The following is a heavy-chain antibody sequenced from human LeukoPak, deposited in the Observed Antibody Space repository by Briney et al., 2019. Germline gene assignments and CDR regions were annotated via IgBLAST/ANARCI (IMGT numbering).Heavy chain of an antibody. Sequence: GGSLRLSCAASGFTFSSYAMKWVRQAPGKGLEWVSTISGSGASTYYADSVKGRFTISRDNSKNTLYLQMNSLRAEDTAVYYCARVVDHDYGDYYLDYWGQGTLVTVSS. CDR3: ARVVDHDYGDYYLDY. CDR2: ISGSGAST. V-gene: IGHV3-23*01. J-gene: IGHJ4*02. D-gene: IGHD4-17*01. CDR1: GFTFSSYA.